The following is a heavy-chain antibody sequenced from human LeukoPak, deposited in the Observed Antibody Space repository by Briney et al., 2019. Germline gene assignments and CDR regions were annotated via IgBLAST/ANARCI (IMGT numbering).Heavy chain of an antibody. CDR1: GFTFRSYW. D-gene: IGHD2-21*01. Sequence: GGSLRLSCAASGFTFRSYWMHWVRQAPGKGLEWVGRIKPKTDGETTEYAAPVKDRFSISRDDSKSMMYLQMNSLKTEDTAVYYCITPLPYSAQGGQGTLVTVSS. CDR2: IKPKTDGETT. V-gene: IGHV3-15*07. CDR3: ITPLPYSAQ. J-gene: IGHJ4*02.